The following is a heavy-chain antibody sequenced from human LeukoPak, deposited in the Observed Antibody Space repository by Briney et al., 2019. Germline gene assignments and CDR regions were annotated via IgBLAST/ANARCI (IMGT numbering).Heavy chain of an antibody. D-gene: IGHD1-7*01. Sequence: GGSLRLSCSASGFTFSSYYMSWVRQAPGKGLEWVANIKEDGSEKYYVDSVKGRFTISRDNAKNSLYPQMSSLRVEDTAVYYCARVTSLTGTIFDSWGQGTLVTVSS. CDR3: ARVTSLTGTIFDS. CDR2: IKEDGSEK. CDR1: GFTFSSYY. V-gene: IGHV3-7*02. J-gene: IGHJ4*02.